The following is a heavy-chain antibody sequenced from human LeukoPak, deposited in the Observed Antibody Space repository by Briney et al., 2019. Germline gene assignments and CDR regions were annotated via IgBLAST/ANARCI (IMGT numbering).Heavy chain of an antibody. Sequence: GGSLRLSCAGSEFTFSTYSMSWVRHSPGKGLEWVSSVDSGGTFKYYADSVKGRFTISRDNAQSSLYLQMNSLRAEDTAVYYCARDSVQYRRMAFDIWGQGTMVTVSS. D-gene: IGHD1-14*01. V-gene: IGHV3-21*06. J-gene: IGHJ3*02. CDR3: ARDSVQYRRMAFDI. CDR1: EFTFSTYS. CDR2: VDSGGTFK.